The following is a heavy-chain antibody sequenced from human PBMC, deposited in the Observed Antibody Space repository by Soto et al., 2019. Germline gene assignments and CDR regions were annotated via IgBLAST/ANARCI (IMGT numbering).Heavy chain of an antibody. Sequence: GESLKISCKGYGYSFTSYWISWVRQMPGKGLEWMGRIEPSDSYTNYSPSFQGHVTISADKSISTAYLQGSSLKASDTAMYYCAGGGGAIFGVVIIGGYDHGTDVWGQGTTVTVSS. D-gene: IGHD3-3*01. CDR3: AGGGGAIFGVVIIGGYDHGTDV. V-gene: IGHV5-10-1*01. J-gene: IGHJ6*02. CDR1: GYSFTSYW. CDR2: IEPSDSYT.